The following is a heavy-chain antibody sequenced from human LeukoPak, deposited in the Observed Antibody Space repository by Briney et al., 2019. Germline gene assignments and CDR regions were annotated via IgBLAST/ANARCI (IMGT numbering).Heavy chain of an antibody. CDR3: AIENSGIRYRFAY. Sequence: ASVKVSCKASGYTFTSYYMHWVRQAPGQGLEWMGIINPSGGSTTYAQKFQGRVTITRDTSTSTLYMELSSLRSENTAVYYCAIENSGIRYRFAYWGQGTLVTVSS. CDR1: GYTFTSYY. J-gene: IGHJ4*02. V-gene: IGHV1-46*01. CDR2: INPSGGST. D-gene: IGHD4-17*01.